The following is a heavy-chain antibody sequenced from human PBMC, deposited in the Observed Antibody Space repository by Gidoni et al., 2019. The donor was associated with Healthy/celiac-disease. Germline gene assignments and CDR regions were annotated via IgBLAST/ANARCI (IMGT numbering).Heavy chain of an antibody. D-gene: IGHD2-15*01. CDR1: GGSFSGYY. CDR2: INHSGST. CDR3: ARAGRYCSGGSCYRSYYYGMDV. V-gene: IGHV4-34*01. J-gene: IGHJ6*02. Sequence: QVQLQQWGAGLLKPSETLSLTCAVYGGSFSGYYWSWIRQPPGKGLEWIGEINHSGSTNYNPSLKSRVTISVDTSKNQFSLKLSSVTAADTAVYYCARAGRYCSGGSCYRSYYYGMDVWGQGTTVTVSS.